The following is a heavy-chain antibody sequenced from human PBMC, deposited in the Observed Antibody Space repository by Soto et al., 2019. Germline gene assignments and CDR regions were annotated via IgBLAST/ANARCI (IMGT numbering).Heavy chain of an antibody. CDR2: IYYSGST. Sequence: QVQLQESGPGLVKPSQTLSLTCTVSGGSISSGGYYWSWIRQHPGKGLEWIGYIYYSGSTYYNPSLIGRVTISVDTSKNQFSLKLSSVTAADTAVYYCASPGYCSGGSCNTISAFDIWGQGTMVTVSS. D-gene: IGHD2-15*01. V-gene: IGHV4-31*03. CDR1: GGSISSGGYY. CDR3: ASPGYCSGGSCNTISAFDI. J-gene: IGHJ3*02.